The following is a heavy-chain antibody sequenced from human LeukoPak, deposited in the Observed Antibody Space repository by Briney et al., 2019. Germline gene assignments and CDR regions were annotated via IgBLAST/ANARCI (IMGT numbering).Heavy chain of an antibody. D-gene: IGHD5-24*01. Sequence: SETLSLTCTVSGGSISSGSYDWSWIRQTAGKGLEWIGRIYTSGSTNYNPSLKSRVTISVDTSKNQFSLKLSSVTAADTAVYYCARDEEDGYKSGIDYWGQGTLVTVSS. CDR1: GGSISSGSYD. CDR2: IYTSGST. J-gene: IGHJ4*02. V-gene: IGHV4-61*02. CDR3: ARDEEDGYKSGIDY.